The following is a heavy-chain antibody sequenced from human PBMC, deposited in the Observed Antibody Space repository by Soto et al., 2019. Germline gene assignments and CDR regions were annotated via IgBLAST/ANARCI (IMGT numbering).Heavy chain of an antibody. CDR1: GYTFTVYD. V-gene: IGHV1-2*02. D-gene: IGHD1-26*01. J-gene: IGHJ4*02. CDR3: ARDLAKGGGSAGFDY. Sequence: QVQLVQSGAEVKKPGASVNVSCKASGYTFTVYDMHWVRQAPGQGLEWMGWINPKSGGTMYPQKFQGRVTMTWDTSISTGYMARTRLRSDDAAVYDCARDLAKGGGSAGFDYWGQGTLVTVSS. CDR2: INPKSGGT.